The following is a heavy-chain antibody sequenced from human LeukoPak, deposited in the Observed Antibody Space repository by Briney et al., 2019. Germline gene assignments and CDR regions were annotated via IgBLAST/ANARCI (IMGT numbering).Heavy chain of an antibody. CDR1: GFTFSNYG. J-gene: IGHJ5*02. CDR2: ISGSGGNT. Sequence: GGTLRLSCAASGFTFSNYGMSWVRQAPGKGLEWVSAISGSGGNTYYADSVKGRFTISRDNSKNTLYLQMNSLRAEDTAVYYCAKPYYYGSGENWFDPWGQGTLVTVSS. D-gene: IGHD3-10*01. V-gene: IGHV3-23*01. CDR3: AKPYYYGSGENWFDP.